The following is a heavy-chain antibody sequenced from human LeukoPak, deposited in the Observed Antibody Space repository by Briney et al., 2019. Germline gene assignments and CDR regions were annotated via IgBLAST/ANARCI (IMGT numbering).Heavy chain of an antibody. CDR2: IYYSGST. Sequence: SETLSLTCSVSGGSIGSYYWSWIRQPPGKGLEWIGYIYYSGSTSYNPSLKSRVTISVDTSKNQFSLKLSSVTAADTAVYYCARSSEGRYYYDSSGFSYYYYYMDVWGKGTTVTISS. CDR1: GGSIGSYY. D-gene: IGHD3-22*01. V-gene: IGHV4-59*01. J-gene: IGHJ6*03. CDR3: ARSSEGRYYYDSSGFSYYYYYMDV.